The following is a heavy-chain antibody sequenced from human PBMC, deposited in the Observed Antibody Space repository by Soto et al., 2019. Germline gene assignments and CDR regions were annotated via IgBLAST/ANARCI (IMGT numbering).Heavy chain of an antibody. Sequence: ASVKVSCKASGYTFTSYGISWVRQAPGQGLEWMGWISAYNGNTNYAQKLQGRVTMTTDTSTSTAYMELRSLRSDDTAVYYCARDNQGYCSSTSCYWYYYYYYMDVWGKGTTVTVYS. J-gene: IGHJ6*03. D-gene: IGHD2-2*01. V-gene: IGHV1-18*01. CDR1: GYTFTSYG. CDR2: ISAYNGNT. CDR3: ARDNQGYCSSTSCYWYYYYYYMDV.